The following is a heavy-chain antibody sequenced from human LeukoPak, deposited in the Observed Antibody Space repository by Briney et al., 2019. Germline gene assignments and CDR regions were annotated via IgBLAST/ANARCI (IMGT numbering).Heavy chain of an antibody. Sequence: SQTLSLTCAISGDSVSSNGASWNWIRQSPSRGLEWLGRTYYRSQQWHSDYAPSVKGRVTLNPDTSKNQFSLQLNSVTPEDTAVYYCGRETDFGVVTNWGQGTLVTVSS. CDR2: TYYRSQQWHS. CDR1: GDSVSSNGAS. CDR3: GRETDFGVVTN. J-gene: IGHJ4*02. D-gene: IGHD3-3*01. V-gene: IGHV6-1*01.